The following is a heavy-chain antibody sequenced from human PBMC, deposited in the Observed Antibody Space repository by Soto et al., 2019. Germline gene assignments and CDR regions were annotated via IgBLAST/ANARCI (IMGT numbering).Heavy chain of an antibody. Sequence: ATVKVSCKASGYTFTSYYMHWVRQAPGQGLEWMGIINPSGGSTSYAQKFQGRVTITADESTSTAYMELSSLRSEDTAVYYCAGSIAARPRDYCGQGTLVTLSS. J-gene: IGHJ4*02. CDR2: INPSGGST. CDR1: GYTFTSYY. D-gene: IGHD6-6*01. CDR3: AGSIAARPRDY. V-gene: IGHV1-46*01.